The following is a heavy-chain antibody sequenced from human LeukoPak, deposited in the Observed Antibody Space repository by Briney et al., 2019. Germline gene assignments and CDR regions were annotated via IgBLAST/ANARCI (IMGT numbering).Heavy chain of an antibody. CDR3: ARLPGIAVPYYYMDV. CDR1: GGTFSSYA. D-gene: IGHD6-19*01. V-gene: IGHV1-69*06. J-gene: IGHJ6*03. Sequence: SVKVSCKASGGTFSSYAIYWVRQAPGQGLEWMGGIIPIFGTANYAQKFQGRVTITADKSTGTAYMELSSLRSEDTAVYYCARLPGIAVPYYYMDVWGKGTTVTVSS. CDR2: IIPIFGTA.